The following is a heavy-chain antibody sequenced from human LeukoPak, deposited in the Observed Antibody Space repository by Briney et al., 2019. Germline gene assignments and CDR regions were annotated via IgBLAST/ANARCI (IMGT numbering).Heavy chain of an antibody. V-gene: IGHV3-33*01. J-gene: IGHJ6*02. CDR1: GFTFSSYG. Sequence: GGSLRLSCAASGFTFSSYGMHWVRQAPGKGLEWVAVIWYDGSNKYYADSVKGRFTISRDNSKNTLYLQMNSLRAEGTAVYYCARAFEWFGGCLDVWGQGTTVTVSS. CDR3: ARAFEWFGGCLDV. D-gene: IGHD3-10*01. CDR2: IWYDGSNK.